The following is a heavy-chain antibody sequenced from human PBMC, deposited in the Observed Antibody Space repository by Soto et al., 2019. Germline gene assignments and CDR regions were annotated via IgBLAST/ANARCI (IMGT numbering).Heavy chain of an antibody. J-gene: IGHJ6*02. D-gene: IGHD6-13*01. CDR3: AREERWVAAAGTYFYYYGMDV. V-gene: IGHV3-33*01. CDR2: IWYDGSNK. CDR1: GFTFSSYG. Sequence: GGSLRLSCAASGFTFSSYGMHWVRQAPGKGLEWVAVIWYDGSNKYYADSVKGRFTISRDNSKNTLYLQMNSLRAEDTAVYYCAREERWVAAAGTYFYYYGMDVWGQGTTVTVSS.